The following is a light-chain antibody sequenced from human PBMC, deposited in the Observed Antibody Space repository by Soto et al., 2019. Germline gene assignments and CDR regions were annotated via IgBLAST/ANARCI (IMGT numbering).Light chain of an antibody. V-gene: IGLV1-40*01. CDR3: QSYDSGLSGSG. Sequence: QSVLTQPPSVSGAPGQRVTISCTGTSSNIGAGYDVNWYQHLPGAAPKLLIYTNGNRPSGVPDRFSGSKSGTSASLAITGLQAEDEADYYCQSYDSGLSGSGVGGGTKLTVL. CDR1: SSNIGAGYD. CDR2: TNG. J-gene: IGLJ2*01.